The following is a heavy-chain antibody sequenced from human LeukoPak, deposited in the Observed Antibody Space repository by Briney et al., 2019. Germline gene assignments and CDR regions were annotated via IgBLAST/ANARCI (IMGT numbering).Heavy chain of an antibody. Sequence: GGSLRLSCAASGFTFSNAWMNWVRQAPGKGLEWVGRIKSKTDGGTTDYAAPVKGRSTISRDDSKNTLYLQMNSLKTEDTAVYYCTTKDLYDSSLDYWGQGTLVTVSS. CDR1: GFTFSNAW. CDR3: TTKDLYDSSLDY. D-gene: IGHD3-22*01. CDR2: IKSKTDGGTT. J-gene: IGHJ4*02. V-gene: IGHV3-15*07.